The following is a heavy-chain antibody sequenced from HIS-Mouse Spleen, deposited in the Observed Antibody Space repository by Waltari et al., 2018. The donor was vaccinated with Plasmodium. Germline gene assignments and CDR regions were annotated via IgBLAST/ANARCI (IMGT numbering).Heavy chain of an antibody. CDR2: IKQDGSEK. Sequence: EVQLVESGGGLVQPGGSLRLSCAASGSTLISYWMSWVRQAPGKGLEWVANIKQDGSEKYYVDSVKGRFTISRDNAKNSLYLRMNSLRAEDTAVYYCASSWYWYFDLWGRGTLVTVSS. CDR3: ASSWYWYFDL. CDR1: GSTLISYW. V-gene: IGHV3-7*01. D-gene: IGHD6-13*01. J-gene: IGHJ2*01.